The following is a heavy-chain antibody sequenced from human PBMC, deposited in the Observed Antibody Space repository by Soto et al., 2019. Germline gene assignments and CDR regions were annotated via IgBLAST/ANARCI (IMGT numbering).Heavy chain of an antibody. CDR1: GDPISGHF. V-gene: IGHV4-59*11. Sequence: SETLSLTCTVSGDPISGHFWGWVRQPPERGLEWVGYVHFGGRTNYNPSLKSRLTISLDTSNNQFSLKLTSVTAADTAVYYCARLMDSGSHPHWGQGILVTVSS. D-gene: IGHD3-10*01. CDR3: ARLMDSGSHPH. CDR2: VHFGGRT. J-gene: IGHJ4*02.